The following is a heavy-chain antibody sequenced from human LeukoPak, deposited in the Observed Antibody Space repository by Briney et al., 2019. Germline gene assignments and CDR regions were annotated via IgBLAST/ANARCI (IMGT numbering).Heavy chain of an antibody. D-gene: IGHD2-2*01. V-gene: IGHV4-59*08. J-gene: IGHJ6*03. CDR3: ARRRTTGLAGYMDV. CDR2: IHYSGST. Sequence: PSETLSLTCTVSGGSISTYYWSWIRQPPGKALAWIGYIHYSGSTNYNPSLKSRVTISVGTSKNQFSLKLSSVTAAYTAVYYCARRRTTGLAGYMDVWGIGTTVTVSS. CDR1: GGSISTYY.